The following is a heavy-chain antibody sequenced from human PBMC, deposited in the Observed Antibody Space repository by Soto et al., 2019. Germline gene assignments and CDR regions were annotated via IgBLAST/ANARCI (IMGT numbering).Heavy chain of an antibody. D-gene: IGHD1-26*01. CDR3: AKKQGLGGYWPVDY. CDR2: IGGSGGST. V-gene: IGHV3-23*01. Sequence: PGGSLRLSCAASGFTFSNYAMSWVRQAPGKGLERVSAIGGSGGSTYYADSVKGRFAISRDNSKNTLYLQMNSLRAEDTAVYYCAKKQGLGGYWPVDYWGQGTLVPVSS. J-gene: IGHJ4*02. CDR1: GFTFSNYA.